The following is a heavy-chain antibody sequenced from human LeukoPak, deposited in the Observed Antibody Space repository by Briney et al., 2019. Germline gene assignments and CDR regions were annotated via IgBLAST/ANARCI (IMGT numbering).Heavy chain of an antibody. D-gene: IGHD4-17*01. CDR1: GGSISSYY. V-gene: IGHV4-59*01. Sequence: SETLSLTCTVSGGSISSYYWSWIRQPPGKRLEWIGYIYYSGSTNYNPSLKSRVTISVDTSKNQFSLKLSSVTAADTAVYYCARVDGGDYGAHFDYWGQGTLVTVSS. CDR3: ARVDGGDYGAHFDY. J-gene: IGHJ4*02. CDR2: IYYSGST.